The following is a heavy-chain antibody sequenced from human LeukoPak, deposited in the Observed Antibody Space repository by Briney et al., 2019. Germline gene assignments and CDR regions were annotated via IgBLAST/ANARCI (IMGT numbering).Heavy chain of an antibody. V-gene: IGHV3-23*01. Sequence: PGGSLRLSCAASGFTFSSYAMGWVRQAPGKGLEWVSAISGSGGSTYYADSVKGRFTISRDNSKNTLYLQMNSLRAEDTAVYYCAKDPDYGDYHPLNWFDPWGQGTLVTVSS. D-gene: IGHD4-17*01. J-gene: IGHJ5*02. CDR1: GFTFSSYA. CDR3: AKDPDYGDYHPLNWFDP. CDR2: ISGSGGST.